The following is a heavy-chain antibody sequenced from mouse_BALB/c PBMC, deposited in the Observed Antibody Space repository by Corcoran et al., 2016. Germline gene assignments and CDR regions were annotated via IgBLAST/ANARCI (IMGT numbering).Heavy chain of an antibody. V-gene: IGHV1-22*01. J-gene: IGHJ3*01. CDR1: GYSFTGYY. Sequence: EVQLQQSGPELVKPGASVKISRKASGYSFTGYYMHWVKQSHVKSLEWIGRINPYNGATSYNQKFKGKATLTVDKSSSTAYMELRSLTSEDSAVYYCARNYGSSYGFAYWGQGTLVTVSA. CDR2: INPYNGAT. CDR3: ARNYGSSYGFAY. D-gene: IGHD1-1*01.